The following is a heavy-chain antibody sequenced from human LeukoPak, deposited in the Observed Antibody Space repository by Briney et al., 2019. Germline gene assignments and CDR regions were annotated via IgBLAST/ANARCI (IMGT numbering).Heavy chain of an antibody. D-gene: IGHD6-13*01. CDR1: GGSISIYY. V-gene: IGHV4-59*01. J-gene: IGHJ5*02. CDR2: IYYSGST. Sequence: SETLSLTCTVPGGSISIYYWSWIRQPPGEGLEWIGYIYYSGSTNYNPSLKSRVTISVDTSKNQFSLKLSSVTAADTAVYYCARGGDSSSWGYNWFDPWGQGTLVTVSS. CDR3: ARGGDSSSWGYNWFDP.